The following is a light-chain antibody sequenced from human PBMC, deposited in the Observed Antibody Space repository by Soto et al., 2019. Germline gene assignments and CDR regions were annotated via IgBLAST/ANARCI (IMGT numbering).Light chain of an antibody. CDR1: QTISSSY. J-gene: IGKJ4*01. Sequence: EIELTQSPGSLCLSQGERATLSCRASQTISSSYLAWYQQKPGQAPRLLIYDASSRATGIPDRFSGSGSGTDFTLTISSLEPEDFAFYHCQQYGSSPLTFGGGTKVDI. V-gene: IGKV3-20*01. CDR3: QQYGSSPLT. CDR2: DAS.